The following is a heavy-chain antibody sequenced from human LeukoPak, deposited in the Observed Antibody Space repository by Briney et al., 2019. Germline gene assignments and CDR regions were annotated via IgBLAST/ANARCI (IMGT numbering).Heavy chain of an antibody. J-gene: IGHJ3*02. D-gene: IGHD3-3*01. CDR2: IWYDGSNK. CDR3: ARALYYDFWSGYRDDAFDI. CDR1: GFTFSSYG. V-gene: IGHV3-33*01. Sequence: GRSLRLSCAASGFTFSSYGMHWVRQAPGKGLEWVAVIWYDGSNKYYADSVKGRFTISRDNSKNTLYLQMNSLRAEDTAVYYCARALYYDFWSGYRDDAFDIWGQGTMVPVSS.